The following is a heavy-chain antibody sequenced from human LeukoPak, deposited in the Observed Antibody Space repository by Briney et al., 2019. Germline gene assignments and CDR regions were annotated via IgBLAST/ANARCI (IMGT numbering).Heavy chain of an antibody. J-gene: IGHJ4*02. CDR3: AKDRYSSSSGVDY. D-gene: IGHD6-6*01. CDR1: GFTFDDYA. Sequence: QTGGSLRLSCAASGFTFDDYAMHWVRQAPGKGLEWASGISWNSGTIGYADSVKGRFTISRDNAKNSLYLQMNSLRAEDTALYYCAKDRYSSSSGVDYWGQGTLVTVSS. CDR2: ISWNSGTI. V-gene: IGHV3-9*01.